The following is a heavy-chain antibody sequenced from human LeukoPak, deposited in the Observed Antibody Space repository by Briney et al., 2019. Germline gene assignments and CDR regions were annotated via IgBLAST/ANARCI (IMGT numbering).Heavy chain of an antibody. V-gene: IGHV1-8*01. J-gene: IGHJ5*02. D-gene: IGHD4-23*01. CDR3: ARVPSRGDKFDP. CDR2: MNINSSNT. CDR1: GYTLTSYD. Sequence: APVKVSCKASGYTLTSYDINGVRQAPGQGLEWMVWMNINSSNTGYAQKFQGRVTMTRNTSINTAYMELSSLRSEDTAVYYCARVPSRGDKFDPWGQGTLVTVSS.